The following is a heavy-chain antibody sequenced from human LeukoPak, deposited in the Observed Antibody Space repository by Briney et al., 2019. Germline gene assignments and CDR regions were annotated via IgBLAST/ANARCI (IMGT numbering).Heavy chain of an antibody. CDR2: IIPIFGTA. J-gene: IGHJ3*02. CDR1: GGTSSSYA. V-gene: IGHV1-69*06. CDR3: AREADGSNAFDI. Sequence: SVKVSCKASGGTSSSYAISWVRQAPGQGLEWMGGIIPIFGTANYAQKFQGRVTITADKSTSTAYMELSSLRSEDTAVYYCAREADGSNAFDIWGQGTMVTVSS. D-gene: IGHD4-23*01.